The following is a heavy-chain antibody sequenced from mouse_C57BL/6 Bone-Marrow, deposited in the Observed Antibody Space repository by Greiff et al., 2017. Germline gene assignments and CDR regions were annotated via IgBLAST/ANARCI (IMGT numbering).Heavy chain of an antibody. V-gene: IGHV1-4*01. Sequence: QVQLKESGVELARPGASVKMSCKASGYTFTSYTMHWVKQRPGQGLEWIGYINPSSGYTKYNQKFKDKATLTADKSSSTAYMQLSSLTSEDSAVYYCAREMLDYWGQGTSVTVSS. CDR3: AREMLDY. CDR1: GYTFTSYT. CDR2: INPSSGYT. J-gene: IGHJ4*01.